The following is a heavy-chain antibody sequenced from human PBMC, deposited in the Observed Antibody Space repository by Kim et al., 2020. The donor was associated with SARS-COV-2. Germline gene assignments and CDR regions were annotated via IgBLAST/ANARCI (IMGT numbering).Heavy chain of an antibody. J-gene: IGHJ3*02. CDR1: GGSISSYY. CDR3: ARDAGGSGSYSTGALGAFDI. D-gene: IGHD3-10*01. CDR2: IYYSGST. V-gene: IGHV4-59*01. Sequence: SETLSLTCTVSGGSISSYYWSWIRQPPGKGLEWIGYIYYSGSTNYNPSLKSRVTISVDTSKNQFSLKLSSVTAADTAVYYCARDAGGSGSYSTGALGAFDIWGQGTMVTVSS.